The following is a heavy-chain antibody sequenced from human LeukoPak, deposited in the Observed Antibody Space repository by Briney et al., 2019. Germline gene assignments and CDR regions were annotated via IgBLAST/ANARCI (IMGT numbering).Heavy chain of an antibody. CDR2: ISSSSSYI. CDR1: GYTFSRHG. V-gene: IGHV3-21*01. Sequence: GGSLRLSCAASGYTFSRHGMNWVRQAPGKGLEWVSSISSSSSYIYYADSVKGRFTISRDNAKNSLYLQMNSLRAEDTAVYYCARAGEYYYDSSGYGNDAFDIWGQGTMVTVSS. D-gene: IGHD3-22*01. CDR3: ARAGEYYYDSSGYGNDAFDI. J-gene: IGHJ3*02.